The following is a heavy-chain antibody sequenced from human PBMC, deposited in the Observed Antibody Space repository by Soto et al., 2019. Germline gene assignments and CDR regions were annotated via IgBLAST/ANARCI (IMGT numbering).Heavy chain of an antibody. D-gene: IGHD1-26*01. Sequence: QVQLQESGPGLVKPSETLSLTCTVSGCSVSSTSHYWNWIRQPPGKGLEWIGYIYYSGSTNYNPSLKSRITISVDTSKNQFSLKLNSVTPADTAVYYCARDGGSRGGYWGQGTLVTVSS. V-gene: IGHV4-61*01. CDR2: IYYSGST. J-gene: IGHJ4*02. CDR3: ARDGGSRGGY. CDR1: GCSVSSTSHY.